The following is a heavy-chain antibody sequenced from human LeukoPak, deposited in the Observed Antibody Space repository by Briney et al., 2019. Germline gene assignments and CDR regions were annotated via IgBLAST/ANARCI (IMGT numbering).Heavy chain of an antibody. CDR2: ISGSGGST. Sequence: GGSLRLSCAASGFTFSSYAMSWVRQAPGKGLEWVSAISGSGGSTYYADSVKGRFTISRDNSKNTLYLQVNSLRAEDTAVYYCASQDYSNSPRDYWGQGTLVTVSS. CDR3: ASQDYSNSPRDY. J-gene: IGHJ4*02. D-gene: IGHD4-11*01. V-gene: IGHV3-23*01. CDR1: GFTFSSYA.